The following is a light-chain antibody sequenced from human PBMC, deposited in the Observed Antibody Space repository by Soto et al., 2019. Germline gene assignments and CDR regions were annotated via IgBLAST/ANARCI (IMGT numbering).Light chain of an antibody. CDR3: QQYDKQPVT. Sequence: DIQMTQSPSSLSASVGDRVTITCQASQDISNFLNWYHQTAGKAPRLLIYDVSSLQPGVASRFSGSGSGTDFSLTINSLRPEDIGTFYCQQYDKQPVTFGGGTKVDI. V-gene: IGKV1-33*01. J-gene: IGKJ4*01. CDR2: DVS. CDR1: QDISNF.